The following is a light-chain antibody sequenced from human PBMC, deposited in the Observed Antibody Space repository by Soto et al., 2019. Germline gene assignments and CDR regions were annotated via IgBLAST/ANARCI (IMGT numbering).Light chain of an antibody. CDR2: AAS. CDR1: QSISSY. J-gene: IGKJ4*01. CDR3: QQSYSTSST. Sequence: DIQMTQSPSSLSASVGDRVTITCRASQSISSYLNWYQQKPGKAPKPLIYAASSLQSGVPSRFSGSGSGTDFTLTISSLQPEDFATYYCQQSYSTSSTFGGGTKVDLK. V-gene: IGKV1-39*01.